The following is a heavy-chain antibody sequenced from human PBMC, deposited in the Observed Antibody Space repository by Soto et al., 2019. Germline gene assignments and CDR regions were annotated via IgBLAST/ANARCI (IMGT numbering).Heavy chain of an antibody. CDR3: AKADGSGSYYKRGHYYYDMDV. Sequence: PGGSLGLSCAASGFTFSSYAMSWVRQAPGKGLEWVSAISGSGGSTYYADSVKGRFTISRDNSKNTLYLQMNSLRAEDTAVYYCAKADGSGSYYKRGHYYYDMDVWGQGTTVTVSS. J-gene: IGHJ6*02. D-gene: IGHD3-10*01. CDR1: GFTFSSYA. V-gene: IGHV3-23*01. CDR2: ISGSGGST.